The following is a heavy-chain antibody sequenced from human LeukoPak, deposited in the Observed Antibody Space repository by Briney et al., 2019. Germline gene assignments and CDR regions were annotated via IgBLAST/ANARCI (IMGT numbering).Heavy chain of an antibody. Sequence: GGSLRLSCLASGFTFSGYVMSWVRQAPGKGLEWVSGISGSGVSAYYGDSVKGRFTTTRDNSKNTLYLQMNSLRAEDTAVYYCAKRRSGSSGWFPFDYWGQGTLVTVSS. J-gene: IGHJ4*02. CDR3: AKRRSGSSGWFPFDY. V-gene: IGHV3-23*01. CDR2: ISGSGVSA. D-gene: IGHD6-19*01. CDR1: GFTFSGYV.